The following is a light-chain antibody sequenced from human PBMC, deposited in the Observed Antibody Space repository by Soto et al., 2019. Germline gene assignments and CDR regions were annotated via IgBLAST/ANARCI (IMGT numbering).Light chain of an antibody. V-gene: IGKV3-20*01. CDR2: GAS. Sequence: EIVLTHSPGTLSLSPGARATLSFRASQSVSSSYLAWYQQKPVQAPRLLIYGASSRATAIPARFSGSGSERDSTLKISRLAPQDISGYYCEQDGSYHWRYTFSQGTKVEIK. CDR3: EQDGSYHWRYT. CDR1: QSVSSSY. J-gene: IGKJ2*01.